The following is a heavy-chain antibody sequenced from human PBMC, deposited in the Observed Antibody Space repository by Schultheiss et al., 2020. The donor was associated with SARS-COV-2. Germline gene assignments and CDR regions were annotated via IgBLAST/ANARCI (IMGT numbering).Heavy chain of an antibody. D-gene: IGHD3-22*01. CDR3: AKDGTMIVVVIGSAFDI. Sequence: GGSLRLSCAASGFTFSSYGMHWVRQAPGKGLEWVAFIRYDGSNKYYADSVKGRFTISRDNSKNTLYLQMNSLRAEDTAVYYCAKDGTMIVVVIGSAFDIWGQGTMVTGSS. J-gene: IGHJ3*02. CDR2: IRYDGSNK. CDR1: GFTFSSYG. V-gene: IGHV3-30*02.